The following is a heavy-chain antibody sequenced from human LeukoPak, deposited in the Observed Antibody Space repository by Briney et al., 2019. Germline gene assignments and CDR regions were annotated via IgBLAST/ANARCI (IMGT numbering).Heavy chain of an antibody. CDR1: GASISSYY. J-gene: IGHJ4*02. CDR2: IYTSGST. V-gene: IGHV4-4*07. Sequence: PSETLSLTCTVSGASISSYYWSWVRQHAGEGLEWIGRIYTSGSTNYKPSLKSRVTMSVDTSKNQFSLKLTSVTAADTAVYYCARDGVENSSWYPLDSWGPGTLVTVSS. D-gene: IGHD6-13*01. CDR3: ARDGVENSSWYPLDS.